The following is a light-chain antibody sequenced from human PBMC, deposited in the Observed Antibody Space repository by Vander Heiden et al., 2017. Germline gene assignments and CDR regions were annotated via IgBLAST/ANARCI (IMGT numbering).Light chain of an antibody. J-gene: IGLJ2*01. V-gene: IGLV3-1*01. CDR1: KLGGKY. Sequence: SYELTQPPSVSVSPGQTASITCSGDKLGGKYACGYQQEPGQSPVLVIYQDSKRPSGIPERFSGSNSGNTATLTISGTQAMDEADYYCQAWDSSTAVVFGGGTKLTVL. CDR3: QAWDSSTAVV. CDR2: QDS.